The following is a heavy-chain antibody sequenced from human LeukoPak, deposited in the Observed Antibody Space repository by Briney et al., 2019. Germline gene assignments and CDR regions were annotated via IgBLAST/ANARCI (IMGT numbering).Heavy chain of an antibody. CDR1: GFSFNKYG. CDR3: SRDIPYSGAHEYDS. V-gene: IGHV3-30*03. J-gene: IGHJ4*02. D-gene: IGHD1-26*01. CDR2: ISYDGNDK. Sequence: GGSLRLSCAASGFSFNKYGMNWVRQAPGKGLEWVAFISYDGNDKYYADSVKGRFTISRDNAKNSLILQMDSMRAEDTAVYYCSRDIPYSGAHEYDSWGQGTLVTVSS.